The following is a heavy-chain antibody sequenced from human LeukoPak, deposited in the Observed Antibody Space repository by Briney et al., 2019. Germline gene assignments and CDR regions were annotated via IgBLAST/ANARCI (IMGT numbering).Heavy chain of an antibody. CDR2: INPSGGST. Sequence: ASVTVSCKASGYTFTSYYMHWVRQAPGQGLEWMGIINPSGGSTSYAQKFQGRVTMTRDTSTSTVYMELSSLRSEDTAVYYCARGGIAAAGRRVWFDPWGQGTLVTVSS. D-gene: IGHD6-13*01. J-gene: IGHJ5*02. CDR3: ARGGIAAAGRRVWFDP. CDR1: GYTFTSYY. V-gene: IGHV1-46*01.